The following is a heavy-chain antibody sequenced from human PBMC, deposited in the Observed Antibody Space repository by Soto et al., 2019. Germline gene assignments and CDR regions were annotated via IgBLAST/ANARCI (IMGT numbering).Heavy chain of an antibody. Sequence: GGSLRLSCAASGFTFSSYAMSWVRQAPGKGLEWVSAISGSGGSTYYADSVKGRFTISRDNSKNTLYLQMNSLRAEDTAVYYCAKDWGEYYDILTGSNPMDVWGKGTTVTVSS. CDR3: AKDWGEYYDILTGSNPMDV. J-gene: IGHJ6*03. D-gene: IGHD3-9*01. CDR1: GFTFSSYA. CDR2: ISGSGGST. V-gene: IGHV3-23*01.